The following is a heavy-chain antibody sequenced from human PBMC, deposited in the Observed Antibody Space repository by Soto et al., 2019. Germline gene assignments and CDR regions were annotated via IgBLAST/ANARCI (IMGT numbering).Heavy chain of an antibody. CDR2: IRSKAYCGTT. D-gene: IGHD4-17*01. CDR3: TRGMTTPSLGRLDP. CDR1: VFTFGDYA. J-gene: IGHJ5*02. V-gene: IGHV3-49*04. Sequence: GSLRLSCTASVFTFGDYAMSFVRQAPGKGLEWVGFIRSKAYCGTTEYAASVKGRFTISRDDSKSIAYLQMNSLKTEDTAVYYFTRGMTTPSLGRLDPWGQGTLVTVSA.